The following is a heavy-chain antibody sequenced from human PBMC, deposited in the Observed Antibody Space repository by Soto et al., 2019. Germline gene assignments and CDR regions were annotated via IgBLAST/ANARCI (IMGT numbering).Heavy chain of an antibody. CDR2: IYHSGST. D-gene: IGHD6-19*01. Sequence: QLQLQESGSGLVKPSQTLSLTCAVSGGSISSGGYSWSWIRQPPGKGLEWIGYIYHSGSTYYHPSLKSPVTISVDRSKNQFSLKLSSVTAADTAVYYCARAGGLGAVAADYWGQGTLVTVSS. J-gene: IGHJ4*02. V-gene: IGHV4-30-2*01. CDR1: GGSISSGGYS. CDR3: ARAGGLGAVAADY.